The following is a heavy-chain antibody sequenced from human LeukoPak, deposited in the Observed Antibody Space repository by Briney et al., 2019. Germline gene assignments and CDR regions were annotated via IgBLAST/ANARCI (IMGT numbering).Heavy chain of an antibody. Sequence: GGSLRLSCAASGFTFSSYGMHWVRQAPGKGLEWVAFIRYDGSNKYYADSVKGRFTISRDNSKNTLYLQMNSLRAEDTAVYYCAKDAGYCSGGSCYSHYYYYYMDVWGKGTTVTISS. CDR3: AKDAGYCSGGSCYSHYYYYYMDV. CDR1: GFTFSSYG. V-gene: IGHV3-30*02. J-gene: IGHJ6*03. CDR2: IRYDGSNK. D-gene: IGHD2-15*01.